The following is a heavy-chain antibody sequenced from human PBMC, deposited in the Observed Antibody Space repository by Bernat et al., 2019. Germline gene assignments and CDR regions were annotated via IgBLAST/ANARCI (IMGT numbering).Heavy chain of an antibody. CDR1: FTFSSHG. V-gene: IGHV3-33*01. CDR3: ARDISYYANDFLGFFFNDTATTEIYTLSLHDALPI. D-gene: IGHD3/OR15-3a*01. Sequence: FTFSSHGMHWVRQAPGKGPEVFAVIVHDGSNKYYPESVKGRFTISRDASKSTLYLQMNRLRAADTSVYYCARDISYYANDFLGFFFNDTATTEIYTLSLHDALPIW. CDR2: IVHDGSNK. J-gene: IGHJ3*02.